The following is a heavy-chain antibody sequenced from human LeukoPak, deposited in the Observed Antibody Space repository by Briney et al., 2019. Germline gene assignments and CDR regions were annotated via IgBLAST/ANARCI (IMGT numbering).Heavy chain of an antibody. CDR1: GFTFSSYS. D-gene: IGHD1-26*01. V-gene: IGHV3-48*02. CDR3: ASSGSYRFDY. J-gene: IGHJ4*02. CDR2: ITASGTAM. Sequence: GGSLRLSCAASGFTFSSYSMNWVRQAPGKGLEWVSHITASGTAMFYADSVKGRFTISRDNAKNSLYLQMNSLRDEDAAVYYCASSGSYRFDYWGQGTLVTVSS.